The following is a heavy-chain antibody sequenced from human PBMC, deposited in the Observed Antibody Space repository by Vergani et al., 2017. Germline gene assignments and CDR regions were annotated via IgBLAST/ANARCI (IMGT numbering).Heavy chain of an antibody. CDR1: GGSISSGDYY. V-gene: IGHV4-30-4*08. D-gene: IGHD5-24*01. CDR2: IYYSGST. J-gene: IGHJ4*02. Sequence: QVQLQESGPGLVKPSQTLSLTCTVSGGSISSGDYYWSWIRQPPGKGLEWIGYIYYSGSTYFNPSLKSRVTISVDTSKNQFSLKLSSVTAADTAVYYCARDRSRDGYNYAVDYWGQGTLVTVSS. CDR3: ARDRSRDGYNYAVDY.